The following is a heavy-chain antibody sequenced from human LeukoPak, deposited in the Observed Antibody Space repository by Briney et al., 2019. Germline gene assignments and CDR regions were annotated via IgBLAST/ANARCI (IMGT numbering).Heavy chain of an antibody. Sequence: PSETLSLTCAVSGYSISSGYYWGWIRQPPGKGLEWIGSIYHSGSTYSNPSLKSRVTISVDTSKNQFSLKLSSVTAADTAVYYCAREAYCSSTSCYGNGDVWGKGTTVTVSS. V-gene: IGHV4-38-2*02. CDR2: IYHSGST. D-gene: IGHD2-2*01. J-gene: IGHJ6*04. CDR1: GYSISSGYY. CDR3: AREAYCSSTSCYGNGDV.